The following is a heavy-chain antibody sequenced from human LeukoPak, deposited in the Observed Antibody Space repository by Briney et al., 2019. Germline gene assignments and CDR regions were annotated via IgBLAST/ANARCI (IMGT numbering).Heavy chain of an antibody. CDR1: GFTFSSYA. D-gene: IGHD6-13*01. J-gene: IGHJ4*02. Sequence: GGSLRLSCAASGFTFSSYAMSWVRQAPGKGLEWVAFIRYDGSNKYYADSVKGRFTISRDNSKNTLYLQMNSLRAEDTAVYYCAKAPPYSSSWHFDYWGQGTLVTVSS. CDR2: IRYDGSNK. CDR3: AKAPPYSSSWHFDY. V-gene: IGHV3-30*02.